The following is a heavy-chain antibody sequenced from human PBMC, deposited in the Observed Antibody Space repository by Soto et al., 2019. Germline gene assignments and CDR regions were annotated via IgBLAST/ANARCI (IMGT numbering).Heavy chain of an antibody. CDR2: IWYDGSNK. J-gene: IGHJ5*02. D-gene: IGHD3-10*01. CDR3: ARDRGFGGGHSLDGVFWFDP. CDR1: GFTFISYG. V-gene: IGHV3-33*01. Sequence: GGSLRLSCAASGFTFISYGMYWGRQAPGKGLEWVTVIWYDGSNKYYADSVQGRFTISRDNSKNTVYLQMKSLRAEDTAVYYCARDRGFGGGHSLDGVFWFDPWGQGTLVTVSS.